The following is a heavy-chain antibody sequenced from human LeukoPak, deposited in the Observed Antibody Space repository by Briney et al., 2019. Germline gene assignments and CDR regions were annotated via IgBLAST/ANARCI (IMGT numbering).Heavy chain of an antibody. J-gene: IGHJ4*02. CDR3: ARGRPHGDDY. CDR1: GFTFSSYW. CDR2: IASDGSST. D-gene: IGHD2-21*01. Sequence: GGSLRLSCAASGFTFSSYWMNWVRQAPGEGLVWVSRIASDGSSTTYADSVKGRFSISRDNAKNTLYLQMNSLRVEDTAVYYCARGRPHGDDYWGQGTLVTVSS. V-gene: IGHV3-74*01.